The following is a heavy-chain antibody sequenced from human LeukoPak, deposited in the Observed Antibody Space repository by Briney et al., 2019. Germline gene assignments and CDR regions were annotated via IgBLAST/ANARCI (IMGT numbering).Heavy chain of an antibody. Sequence: PSETLSLTCTVSGGSINNYYWSWIRQPAGKGLEWIGRIYTRGSTNYNPSLKSRVTISVDTSKNQFSLKLSSVTAADTAVYYCARGGYRPGWFDPWGQGTLVTVSS. CDR2: IYTRGST. CDR3: ARGGYRPGWFDP. J-gene: IGHJ5*02. V-gene: IGHV4-4*07. CDR1: GGSINNYY. D-gene: IGHD1-1*01.